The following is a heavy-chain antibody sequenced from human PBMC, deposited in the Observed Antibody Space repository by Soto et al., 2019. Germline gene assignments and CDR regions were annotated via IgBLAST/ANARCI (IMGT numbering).Heavy chain of an antibody. D-gene: IGHD6-25*01. CDR2: ISYDGSNK. CDR1: GFTFSSYG. V-gene: IGHV3-30*18. Sequence: QVQLVESGGGVVQPGRSLRLSCAASGFTFSSYGMHWVRQAPGKGLEWVAVISYDGSNKYYADSGKGRFTISINNSKNTLYQQMNSWIAEDTAVYYCAKTLISIAASGLTDYCGQGTLVTVSS. J-gene: IGHJ4*02. CDR3: AKTLISIAASGLTDY.